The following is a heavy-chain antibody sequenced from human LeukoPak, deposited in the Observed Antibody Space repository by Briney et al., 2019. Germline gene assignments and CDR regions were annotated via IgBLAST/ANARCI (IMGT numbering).Heavy chain of an antibody. D-gene: IGHD1-26*01. CDR1: GGSFSNYY. CDR3: AKSGGSGLIDY. J-gene: IGHJ4*02. Sequence: ETLSLTCAVYGGSFSNYYWSWIRQSPGKGLEWIGEINHSGSTNYNPSLKSRVTISVDTSKNQFSLKLSSVTAADTAVYYCAKSGGSGLIDYWGQGTLVTVSS. V-gene: IGHV4-34*01. CDR2: INHSGST.